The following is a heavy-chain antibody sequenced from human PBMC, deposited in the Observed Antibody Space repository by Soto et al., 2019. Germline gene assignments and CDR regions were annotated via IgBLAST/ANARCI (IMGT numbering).Heavy chain of an antibody. D-gene: IGHD5-12*01. Sequence: QVQLVQSGAEVRKPGASVTVSCRSSGDSFNDYYIHWVRQAPGQGFEWMGWINPNGGVTKYAQKVRGGVSMTRDTSIRTVYMQLSRLKSDDTAVYYCAGESGGATATLDYYYFYMDVWGTGTTVTVSS. CDR1: GDSFNDYY. CDR3: AGESGGATATLDYYYFYMDV. CDR2: INPNGGVT. J-gene: IGHJ6*03. V-gene: IGHV1-2*02.